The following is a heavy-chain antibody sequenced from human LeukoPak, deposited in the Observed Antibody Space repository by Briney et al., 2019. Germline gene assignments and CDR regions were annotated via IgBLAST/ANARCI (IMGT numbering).Heavy chain of an antibody. CDR1: GDSVSSNSAA. Sequence: SQTLSLTCVISGDSVSSNSAAWNWIRQSPSRGLEWLVRKYYRSKWYSYSAVSVKSRIIINSDTSKYLFSLQLNSVTPEDTAEYYCARRPRALLHWGQGILVTVSS. CDR2: KYYRSKWYS. V-gene: IGHV6-1*01. CDR3: ARRPRALLH. J-gene: IGHJ4*02.